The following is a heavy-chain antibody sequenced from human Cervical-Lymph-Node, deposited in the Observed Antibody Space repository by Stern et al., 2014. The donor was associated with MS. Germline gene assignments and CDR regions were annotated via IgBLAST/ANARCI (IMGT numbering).Heavy chain of an antibody. J-gene: IGHJ4*02. D-gene: IGHD1-26*01. CDR3: ARGGGLVGYFDY. Sequence: LQLVESGAEVKKPGSSVKVSCKASGDTFSSYAINWVRPVPGQGLEWMGGITPVFGTTNYAQKFQGRVTITADKSTNTAYMELMTLRSEDTAVYYCARGGGLVGYFDYWGQGTLVSVSS. CDR2: ITPVFGTT. V-gene: IGHV1-69*06. CDR1: GDTFSSYA.